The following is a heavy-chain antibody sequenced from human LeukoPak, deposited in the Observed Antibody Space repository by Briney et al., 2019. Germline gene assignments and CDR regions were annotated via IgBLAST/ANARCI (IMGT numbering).Heavy chain of an antibody. V-gene: IGHV3-23*01. D-gene: IGHD2-15*01. J-gene: IGHJ4*02. Sequence: GALRLSCAASGFTFSSYAMSWVRQAPGKGLEWVSAISGSGGSTYYADSVKGRFTISRDNSKNTLYLQMNSLRAEDTAVYYCVKDRRYCSTGSCRILDYWGQGTLVSVSS. CDR3: VKDRRYCSTGSCRILDY. CDR2: ISGSGGST. CDR1: GFTFSSYA.